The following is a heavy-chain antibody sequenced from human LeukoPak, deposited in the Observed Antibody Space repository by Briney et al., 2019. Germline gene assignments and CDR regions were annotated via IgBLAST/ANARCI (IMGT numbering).Heavy chain of an antibody. CDR3: ARDPKRITIFGVVWSHNWFDP. J-gene: IGHJ5*02. CDR2: INPNSGGT. Sequence: GASVKVSCKASGYTFTDYYMHWVRQAPGQGLEWMGWINPNSGGTKNAQKFQGRVTMTRDTSISTAYMELSRLRSDDTAVYYCARDPKRITIFGVVWSHNWFDPWGQGTLVTVSS. D-gene: IGHD3-3*01. V-gene: IGHV1-2*02. CDR1: GYTFTDYY.